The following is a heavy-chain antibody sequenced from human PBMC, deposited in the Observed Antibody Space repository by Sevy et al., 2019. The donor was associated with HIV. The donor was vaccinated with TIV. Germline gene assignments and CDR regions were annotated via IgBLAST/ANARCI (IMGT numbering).Heavy chain of an antibody. CDR1: GFTFDEYA. V-gene: IGHV3-9*01. Sequence: GGSLRLSCAASGFTFDEYAMHWVRQFPGKGLEWISGISWKRADKAYADSVKGRFTISRDTAKKSLYLQMNSLRLEETAFYYCGKDSLRFSSGQDSGWFDPWGQGTLVTVSS. CDR2: ISWKRADK. J-gene: IGHJ5*02. D-gene: IGHD6-19*01. CDR3: GKDSLRFSSGQDSGWFDP.